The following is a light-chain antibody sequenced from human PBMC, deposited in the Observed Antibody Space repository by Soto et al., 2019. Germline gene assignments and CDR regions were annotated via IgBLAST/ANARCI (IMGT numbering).Light chain of an antibody. V-gene: IGKV1-39*01. J-gene: IGKJ2*01. CDR3: QQSDSTPYT. CDR1: QTISTY. Sequence: IPMTQSPSSLSACVGDRVTISCLASQTISTYLNWYQQKPGKAPRLLIYDASSLLSGVPSRFSGSGSGTDFTLTIASLQPEDFSTYYCQQSDSTPYTFGQGTKVDI. CDR2: DAS.